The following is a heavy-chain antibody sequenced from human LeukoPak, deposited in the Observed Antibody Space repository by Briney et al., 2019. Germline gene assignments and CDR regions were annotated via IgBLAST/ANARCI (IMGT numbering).Heavy chain of an antibody. CDR3: ARVPRITMVRANWFDP. J-gene: IGHJ5*02. D-gene: IGHD3-10*01. V-gene: IGHV4-31*03. CDR2: IYYSGST. CDR1: GGSISSGGYY. Sequence: SETLSLTCTVSGGSISSGGYYWSWLRQHPGKGLEWIGYIYYSGSTYYNPSLKSRVTISVDTSKNQFSLKLSSVTAADTAVYYCARVPRITMVRANWFDPWGQGTLVTASS.